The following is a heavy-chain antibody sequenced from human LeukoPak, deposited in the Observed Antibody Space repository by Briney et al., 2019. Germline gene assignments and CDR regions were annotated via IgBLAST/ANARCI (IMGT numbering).Heavy chain of an antibody. J-gene: IGHJ6*02. CDR2: ISGSGGST. Sequence: GGSLRLSCAASGFTFSSYAMHWVRQAPGKGLEWVSAISGSGGSTYYADSVKGRFTISRDNSKNTLYLQMNSLRAEDTAVYYCANPYYDFWSGYPLLNYGMDVWGQGTTVTVSS. V-gene: IGHV3-23*01. CDR1: GFTFSSYA. D-gene: IGHD3-3*01. CDR3: ANPYYDFWSGYPLLNYGMDV.